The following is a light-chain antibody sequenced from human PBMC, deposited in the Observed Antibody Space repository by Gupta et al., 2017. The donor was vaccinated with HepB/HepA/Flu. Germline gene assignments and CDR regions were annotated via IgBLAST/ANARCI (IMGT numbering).Light chain of an antibody. CDR1: VLAKKC. V-gene: IGLV3-27*01. Sequence: SHELTQPSSVSASPGQAARSTCSGDVLAKKCARWFQQKPGQAPVLVIYKDSERPPVIPELFSGTSSVTTVTLTICGAEVEDDADYYCYSATDNNLGVFGGGTKLTVL. CDR2: KDS. J-gene: IGLJ2*01. CDR3: YSATDNNLGV.